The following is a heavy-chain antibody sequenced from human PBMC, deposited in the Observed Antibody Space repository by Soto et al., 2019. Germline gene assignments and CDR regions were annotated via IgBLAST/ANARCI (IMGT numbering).Heavy chain of an antibody. CDR3: AKDTDPVVAATPYYFDY. Sequence: QVQLVESGGGVVQPGRSLRLSCAASVFTFSSYGMHWVRQAPGKGLEWVAVISYDGSNKYYADSVKGRFTISRDNSKNTLYLQMNSLRAEDTAVYYCAKDTDPVVAATPYYFDYWGQGTLVTVSS. J-gene: IGHJ4*02. CDR2: ISYDGSNK. V-gene: IGHV3-30*18. CDR1: VFTFSSYG. D-gene: IGHD2-15*01.